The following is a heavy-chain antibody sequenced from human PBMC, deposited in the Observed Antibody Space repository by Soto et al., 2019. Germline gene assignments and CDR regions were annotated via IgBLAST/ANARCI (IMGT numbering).Heavy chain of an antibody. CDR3: ATLTPPFDY. D-gene: IGHD3-9*01. J-gene: IGHJ4*02. Sequence: PXETLSLTCPVSGSPINSGYHWGWVRQSPGKGPEWIGTIYHSGTTFYNPSLKSRVTISVDTSKNQFSLKLDSVAAADTAVYYCATLTPPFDYWGQGTLVTVSS. CDR1: GSPINSGYH. V-gene: IGHV4-38-2*01. CDR2: IYHSGTT.